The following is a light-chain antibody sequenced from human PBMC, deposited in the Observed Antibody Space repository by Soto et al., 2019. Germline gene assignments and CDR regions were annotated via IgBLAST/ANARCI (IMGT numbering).Light chain of an antibody. Sequence: QSALTQPASVSGSPGQSVTISCTGTSSDVGDYNFVSWYQQLPGKAPKLRIYEVSHRPSGVSNRFSGSKSGNTASLTISGLLAEDEAHYYCSSHTSSSIWVFGGGTQLTVL. CDR2: EVS. J-gene: IGLJ3*02. CDR3: SSHTSSSIWV. CDR1: SSDVGDYNF. V-gene: IGLV2-14*03.